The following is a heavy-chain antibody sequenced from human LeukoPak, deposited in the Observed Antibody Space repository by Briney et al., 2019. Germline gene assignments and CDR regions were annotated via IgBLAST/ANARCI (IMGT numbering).Heavy chain of an antibody. J-gene: IGHJ5*02. D-gene: IGHD2-2*01. Sequence: GGSLRLSCTASGFTFGSSWMHWVRQAPGKGLMWVSRINSDGSSTIYADSVRGRFTISRDNAKNSLYLQMNSLRAEDTAVYYCARDRGIVVVPAAPKHNWFDPWGQGTLVTVSS. V-gene: IGHV3-74*01. CDR1: GFTFGSSW. CDR3: ARDRGIVVVPAAPKHNWFDP. CDR2: INSDGSST.